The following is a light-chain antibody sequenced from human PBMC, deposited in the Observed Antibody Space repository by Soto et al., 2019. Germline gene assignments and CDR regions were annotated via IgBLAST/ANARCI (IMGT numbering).Light chain of an antibody. J-gene: IGLJ2*01. CDR3: SSYTNSGSLV. Sequence: QSALTQPASVSGSPGQSITISCTGTSSDVGGYNYVSWYQQHPGKAPKLMIYDVSNRPSGVSNRFSGSKSGNTASLTISGLQAEDEADYYCSSYTNSGSLVFGGGPKLTVL. CDR2: DVS. V-gene: IGLV2-14*01. CDR1: SSDVGGYNY.